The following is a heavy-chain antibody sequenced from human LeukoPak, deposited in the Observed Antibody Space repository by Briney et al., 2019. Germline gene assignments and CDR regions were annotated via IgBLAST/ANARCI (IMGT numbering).Heavy chain of an antibody. CDR2: ISGSGGSGGST. CDR1: GFTFSSYA. CDR3: AKAGSIKFDY. Sequence: GGSLRLSCAASGFTFSSYAMSWVRQAPGKGLEWVSGISGSGGSGGSTYHADSVKGRFTISRDNSKNTMCLQMNSLRAEDTAVYYCAKAGSIKFDYWGQGTLVTVSS. D-gene: IGHD1-26*01. V-gene: IGHV3-23*01. J-gene: IGHJ4*02.